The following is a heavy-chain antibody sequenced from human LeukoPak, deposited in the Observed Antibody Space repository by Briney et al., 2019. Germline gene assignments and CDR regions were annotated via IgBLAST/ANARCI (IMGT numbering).Heavy chain of an antibody. V-gene: IGHV4-38-2*02. Sequence: SETLSLTCTVSGYSISSGYYWGWIRQPPGKGLEWIGSIYHSGSTYYNPSLKSRVTISVDTSKNQFSLKLSSVTAADMAVYYCARGRNKPWAHVGAPHPYYFDYWGQGTLVTVSS. D-gene: IGHD1-26*01. CDR3: ARGRNKPWAHVGAPHPYYFDY. CDR2: IYHSGST. CDR1: GYSISSGYY. J-gene: IGHJ4*02.